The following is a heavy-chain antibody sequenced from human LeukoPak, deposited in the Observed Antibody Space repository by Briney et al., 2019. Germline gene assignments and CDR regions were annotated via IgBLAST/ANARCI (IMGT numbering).Heavy chain of an antibody. Sequence: PSETLSLTCAVYGGSFSGYYWSWIRQPPGKGLEWIGEINHSGSTNYNPSLKSRVTISVDTSKNQFSLKLSSVTAADTAVYYCAGYCSGGSCRPPYRYYYYMDVWGKGTTVTVSS. CDR1: GGSFSGYY. CDR2: INHSGST. J-gene: IGHJ6*03. CDR3: AGYCSGGSCRPPYRYYYYMDV. V-gene: IGHV4-34*01. D-gene: IGHD2-15*01.